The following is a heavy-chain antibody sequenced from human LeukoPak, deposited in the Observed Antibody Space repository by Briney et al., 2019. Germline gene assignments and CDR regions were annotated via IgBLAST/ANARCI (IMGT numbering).Heavy chain of an antibody. CDR1: GGSFSGYY. J-gene: IGHJ6*02. D-gene: IGHD2/OR15-2a*01. V-gene: IGHV4-34*01. Sequence: SETLSLTCAVYGGSFSGYYWSWIRQPPGKELEWIGEINHSGSTNYSPSLTSRVTVSVDTSENQFSLKLSSVTAADTAVYYCARAHSIASYYYGVDVWGQGTTVTVSS. CDR3: ARAHSIASYYYGVDV. CDR2: INHSGST.